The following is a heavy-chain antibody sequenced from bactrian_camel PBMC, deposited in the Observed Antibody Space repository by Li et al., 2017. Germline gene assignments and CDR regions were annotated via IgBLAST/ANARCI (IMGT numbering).Heavy chain of an antibody. CDR3: AASYYSDYGPCPDFGY. CDR2: IDTDGGT. CDR1: SSVYC. Sequence: HVQLVESGGGEVQAGGSLKLTCVTSSSVYCVGWFRHPPGKREMSEAVATIDTDGGTFYAASVKGRFTISKDNSKNTLYLQMNSLKPEDTAMYYCAASYYSDYGPCPDFGYWGQGTQVTVS. D-gene: IGHD4*01. V-gene: IGHV3S53*01. J-gene: IGHJ6*01.